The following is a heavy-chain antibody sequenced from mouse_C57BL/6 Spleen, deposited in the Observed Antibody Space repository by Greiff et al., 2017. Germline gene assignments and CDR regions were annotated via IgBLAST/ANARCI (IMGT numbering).Heavy chain of an antibody. CDR2: IYPGSGST. J-gene: IGHJ4*01. V-gene: IGHV1-55*01. CDR3: AYYGSSYGYAMDY. CDR1: GYTFTSYW. Sequence: VQLQQPGAELVKPGASVKMSCKPSGYTFTSYWITWVKQRPGQGLEWIGDIYPGSGSTNYNEKFKSKATLTVDTSSSTAYMQLSSLTSEDSAVYYCAYYGSSYGYAMDYWGQGTSVTVSS. D-gene: IGHD1-1*01.